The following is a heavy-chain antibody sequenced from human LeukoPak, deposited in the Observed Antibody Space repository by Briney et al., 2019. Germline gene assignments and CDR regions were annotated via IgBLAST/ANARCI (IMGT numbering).Heavy chain of an antibody. V-gene: IGHV3-23*01. Sequence: GGTLRLSCVASGFTIRIYGMAWVRQAPGKGLEWVSALSYSGDSTFYAERERRGFTISRENDKNTLYRQMNSLRAEDAATYYCGKEMGGCKPFDYWGQGTLVTVSS. J-gene: IGHJ4*02. CDR1: GFTIRIYG. CDR3: GKEMGGCKPFDY. CDR2: LSYSGDST. D-gene: IGHD1-26*01.